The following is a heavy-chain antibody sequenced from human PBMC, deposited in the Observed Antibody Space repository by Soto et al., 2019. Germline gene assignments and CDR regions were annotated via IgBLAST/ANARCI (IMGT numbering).Heavy chain of an antibody. J-gene: IGHJ6*02. D-gene: IGHD2-15*01. Sequence: HPGGSLRLSCAVSGFTFSNYWMTWVRQAPGKGLEWVANIRQDGSENSYVGSVKGRFTISRDNAKNSLYLQMNSLRAEDTAVYYCARERGSKSLDVWGQGTTVTVSS. V-gene: IGHV3-7*03. CDR2: IRQDGSEN. CDR3: ARERGSKSLDV. CDR1: GFTFSNYW.